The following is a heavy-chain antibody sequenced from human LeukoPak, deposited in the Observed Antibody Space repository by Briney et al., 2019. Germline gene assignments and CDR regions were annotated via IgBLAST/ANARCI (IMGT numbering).Heavy chain of an antibody. CDR2: MNPSSGNR. CDR3: ARIGYYDFWTAHSYFFDS. V-gene: IGHV1-8*01. J-gene: IGHJ4*02. D-gene: IGHD3-3*01. CDR1: GYTFTSYD. Sequence: ASVKVSCKASGYTFTSYDINWVRQATGQGLEWMGWMNPSSGNRGYSQKFQGRVTITSNTSVSTAYMELNSLRSEDTAIYYCARIGYYDFWTAHSYFFDSWGQGTLITVSS.